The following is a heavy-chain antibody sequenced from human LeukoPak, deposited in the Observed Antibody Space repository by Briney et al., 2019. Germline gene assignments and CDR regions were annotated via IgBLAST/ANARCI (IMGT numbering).Heavy chain of an antibody. J-gene: IGHJ4*02. CDR2: MYYSGST. D-gene: IGHD6-25*01. Sequence: SETLSLTCTVSGGSINPYYWSWNRQPPGKGLEWIGYMYYSGSTNYNPSLKSRVTISLDTSKNQFFLKLNSVTAADTAAYYCVRSGGRGGGVWGQGTLVTVSS. CDR1: GGSINPYY. CDR3: VRSGGRGGGV. V-gene: IGHV4-59*13.